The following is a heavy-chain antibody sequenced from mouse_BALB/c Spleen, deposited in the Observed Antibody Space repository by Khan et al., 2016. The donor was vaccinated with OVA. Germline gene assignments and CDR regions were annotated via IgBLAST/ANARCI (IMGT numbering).Heavy chain of an antibody. Sequence: EVQLQESGPELVKPGASVKISCKASGYSFTGYFMNWVMQSHGKSLEWIGRINPHIGETFYNQKFKDKATLTVDESSRTAHMELRSLASEDSAVYYCARKSGSDFDYWGQGITLTVSS. D-gene: IGHD1-3*01. CDR2: INPHIGET. J-gene: IGHJ2*01. CDR1: GYSFTGYF. V-gene: IGHV1-20*02. CDR3: ARKSGSDFDY.